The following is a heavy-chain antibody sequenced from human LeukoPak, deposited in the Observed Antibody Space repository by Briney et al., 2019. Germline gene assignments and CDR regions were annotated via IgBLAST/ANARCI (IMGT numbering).Heavy chain of an antibody. Sequence: PGGSLRLSCAASGFTYTKHAMHWVRQAPGKGLEWVAVISYDGSNKKYADSVKGRFTISRDSAKNSLYLQINSLNAEDTAVYYCARIGYSSSSLDYWGQGTLVIVSS. CDR1: GFTYTKHA. CDR3: ARIGYSSSSLDY. D-gene: IGHD6-6*01. V-gene: IGHV3-30*04. J-gene: IGHJ4*02. CDR2: ISYDGSNK.